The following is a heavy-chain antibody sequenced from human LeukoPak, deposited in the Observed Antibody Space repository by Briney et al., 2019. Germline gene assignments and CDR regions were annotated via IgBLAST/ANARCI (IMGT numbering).Heavy chain of an antibody. CDR3: ARGPLGWSDY. CDR2: ISESGSSI. CDR1: GFIVSNYN. D-gene: IGHD1-26*01. J-gene: IGHJ4*02. V-gene: IGHV3-48*02. Sequence: PGGSLRLSCAASGFIVSNYNMNWVRQAPGKGLEWVSFISESGSSIYYADSVKGRLTISRDNAKNSLYLQMNSLRDEDTAVYYCARGPLGWSDYWGQGILVTVSS.